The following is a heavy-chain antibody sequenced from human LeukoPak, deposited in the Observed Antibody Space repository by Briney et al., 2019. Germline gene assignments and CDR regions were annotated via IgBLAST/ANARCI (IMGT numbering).Heavy chain of an antibody. V-gene: IGHV4-61*02. Sequence: TLSLTCTVSGGSISSGSYYWSWIRQPAGKGLEWIGRIYTSGSTNYNPSLKSRVTISVDTSKNQFSLKLSSVTAADTAVYYCASEGMVRGVLFDYWGQGTLVTVSS. CDR3: ASEGMVRGVLFDY. CDR2: IYTSGST. CDR1: GGSISSGSYY. J-gene: IGHJ4*02. D-gene: IGHD3-10*01.